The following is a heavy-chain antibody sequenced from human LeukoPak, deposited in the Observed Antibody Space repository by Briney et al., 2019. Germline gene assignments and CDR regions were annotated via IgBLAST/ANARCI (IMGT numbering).Heavy chain of an antibody. CDR1: GYTFTGYY. V-gene: IGHV1-2*02. D-gene: IGHD3-10*01. CDR3: ARDRTRRGYYGSGSYRAFDI. CDR2: INPNSGGT. Sequence: ASVKVSCKASGYTFTGYYMHWVRQAPGQGLEWMGWINPNSGGTNYAQKFQGRGTMTRDTSISTAYMELSRLRSDETAVYYCARDRTRRGYYGSGSYRAFDIWGQGTMVTVSS. J-gene: IGHJ3*02.